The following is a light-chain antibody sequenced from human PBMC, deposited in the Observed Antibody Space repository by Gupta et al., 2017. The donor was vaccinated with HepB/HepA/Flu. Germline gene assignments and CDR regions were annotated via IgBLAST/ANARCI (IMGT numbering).Light chain of an antibody. CDR2: GGS. Sequence: AIRLPQSPSSFSASPGDKVTITCRASQDVRTFLAWYQQKVGKAPKLLIYGGSTGKAGVPSRFSGSGSGTDFTLTISRLQSEDVAVYYCQQYNNYPLTFGRGTTVDTK. V-gene: IGKV1-8*01. J-gene: IGKJ4*01. CDR3: QQYNNYPLT. CDR1: QDVRTF.